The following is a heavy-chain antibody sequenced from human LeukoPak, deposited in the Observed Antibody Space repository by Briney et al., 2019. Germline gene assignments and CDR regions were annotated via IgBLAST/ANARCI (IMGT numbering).Heavy chain of an antibody. J-gene: IGHJ4*02. Sequence: GASVKVSCKASGYTFTSYGISWVRQAPGQGLEWMGWISAYNGNTNYAQKLQGRVTMTTDTSTSTAYMELRSLRSDGTAVYYCARDERDCSGGSSYYGVEGYWGQGTLVTVSS. CDR1: GYTFTSYG. CDR2: ISAYNGNT. V-gene: IGHV1-18*01. CDR3: ARDERDCSGGSSYYGVEGY. D-gene: IGHD2-15*01.